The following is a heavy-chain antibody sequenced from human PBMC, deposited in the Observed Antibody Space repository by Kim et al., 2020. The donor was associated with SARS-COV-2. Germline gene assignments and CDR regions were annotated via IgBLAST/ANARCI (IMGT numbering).Heavy chain of an antibody. Sequence: SETLSLTCTVSGGSISSGGYYWSWIRQHPGKGLEWIGYIYYSGSTYYNPSLKSRVNITVDTPKNQFPLKLSSVTAADTAVYYCARGAGFGPTYYYSGMGV. D-gene: IGHD3-16*01. CDR2: IYYSGST. CDR1: GGSISSGGYY. V-gene: IGHV4-31*03. CDR3: ARGAGFGPTYYYSGMGV. J-gene: IGHJ6*01.